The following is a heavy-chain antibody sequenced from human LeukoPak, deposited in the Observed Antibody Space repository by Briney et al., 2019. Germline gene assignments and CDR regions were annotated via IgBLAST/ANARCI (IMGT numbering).Heavy chain of an antibody. CDR3: ARDPVLRYFDPGNYYYYGMDV. J-gene: IGHJ6*02. Sequence: PGGSLRLSCAASGFTFSSYGMHWVRQAPGKGLEWVAVIWYDGSNKYYADSVKGRFTISRDNSKNTPYLQMNSLRAEDTAVYYCARDPVLRYFDPGNYYYYGMDVWGQGTTVTVSS. CDR1: GFTFSSYG. V-gene: IGHV3-33*01. CDR2: IWYDGSNK. D-gene: IGHD3-9*01.